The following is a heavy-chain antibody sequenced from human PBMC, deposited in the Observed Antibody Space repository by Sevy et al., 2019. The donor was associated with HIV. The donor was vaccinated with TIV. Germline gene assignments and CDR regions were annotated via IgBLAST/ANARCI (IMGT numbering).Heavy chain of an antibody. J-gene: IGHJ4*02. D-gene: IGHD4-17*01. CDR1: GYTFTSYS. V-gene: IGHV1-18*01. CDR2: ISAYNGNT. CDR3: AREGYGDYVLWYYFDY. Sequence: NNPRASVKVSCKASGYTFTSYSISWVRQAPGQGLEWMGWISAYNGNTNYAQKLQGRVTMTTDTSTSTAYMELRSLRSDDTAVYYCAREGYGDYVLWYYFDYWGQGTLVTVSS.